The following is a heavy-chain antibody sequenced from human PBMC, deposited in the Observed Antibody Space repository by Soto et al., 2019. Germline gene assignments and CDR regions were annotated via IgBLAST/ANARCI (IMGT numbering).Heavy chain of an antibody. V-gene: IGHV3-23*01. CDR2: LSVSGGST. D-gene: IGHD5-18*01. J-gene: IGHJ4*02. CDR1: GFSFSSDD. Sequence: PGGSRRLSCAASGFSFSSDDMIWGRQAPGEGLEWVSALSVSGGSTYYADSVKGRFTISRDNSKNTVYLQMNSLRAEDTAVYYCAKNLGYSYREADYFDSWGQGTLVTVSS. CDR3: AKNLGYSYREADYFDS.